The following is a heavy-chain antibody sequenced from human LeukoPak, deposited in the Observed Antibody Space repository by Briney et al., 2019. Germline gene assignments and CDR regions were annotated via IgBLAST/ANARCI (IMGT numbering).Heavy chain of an antibody. J-gene: IGHJ4*02. CDR2: IFPSGGEI. CDR3: AKSGYNRFDY. D-gene: IGHD5-24*01. CDR1: GFTFSTFA. V-gene: IGHV3-23*01. Sequence: GGSLRLSCAASGFTFSTFAMIWVRQPLGKGLEWVSSIFPSGGEIHYADSVRGRFTISRDNSKSTLSLQMNSLRAEDTAIYYCAKSGYNRFDYWGQGTLVTVSS.